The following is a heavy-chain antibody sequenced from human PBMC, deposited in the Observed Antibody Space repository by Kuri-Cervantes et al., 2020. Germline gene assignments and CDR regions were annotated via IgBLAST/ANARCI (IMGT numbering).Heavy chain of an antibody. V-gene: IGHV3-48*03. D-gene: IGHD2-15*01. CDR1: GFTVISYE. CDR3: ARDSRDLVVVVAATPVAFDI. J-gene: IGHJ3*02. Sequence: LSLTCAASGFTVISYEMNWVRQAPGKGLEWVSYISNSGSTIYYAVSVKGRFTISKDNAKNSLYLQMNSLRAEDTAVYYCARDSRDLVVVVAATPVAFDIWGQGTMVTVSS. CDR2: ISNSGSTI.